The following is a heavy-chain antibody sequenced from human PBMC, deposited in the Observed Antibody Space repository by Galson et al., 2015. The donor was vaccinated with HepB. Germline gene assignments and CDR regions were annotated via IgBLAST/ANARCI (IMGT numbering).Heavy chain of an antibody. D-gene: IGHD1-1*01. CDR3: ARGEGNVEPKFDY. CDR2: TYYRSKWFN. J-gene: IGHJ4*02. Sequence: CAISGDSVSSNSVVWHWIRQSLSRGLEWLGRTYYRSKWFNEYAAPVKSRIDINADTSKNQFSLQLNSVTPEDTAVYYCARGEGNVEPKFDYWGQGTLVTVSS. CDR1: GDSVSSNSVV. V-gene: IGHV6-1*01.